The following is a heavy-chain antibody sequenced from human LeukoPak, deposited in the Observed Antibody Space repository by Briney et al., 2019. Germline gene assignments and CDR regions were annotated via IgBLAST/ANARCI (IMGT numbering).Heavy chain of an antibody. J-gene: IGHJ4*02. V-gene: IGHV4-4*07. CDR2: IYTSGST. CDR1: GGSISSYY. Sequence: SETLSLTCTVSGGSISSYYWSWIRQPAGKGLEWIGRIYTSGSTNYNPSLKSRVTMSVDTSKNQFSLNLNSVTAADSAVYYCARARRDSGYYKVDYWGQGTLVTVSS. D-gene: IGHD3-3*01. CDR3: ARARRDSGYYKVDY.